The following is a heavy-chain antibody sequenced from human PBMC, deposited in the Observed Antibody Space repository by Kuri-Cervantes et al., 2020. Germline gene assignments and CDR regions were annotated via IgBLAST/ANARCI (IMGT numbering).Heavy chain of an antibody. Sequence: SETLSLTCAVSGYSISSGYYWGWIRQPPGKGLEWIGSIYHSGSTYYNPSLKSRVTISVDKSKNQLSLRLSSVTAADTAMYFCARDKGYSSGWYFDYWGQGTLVTVSS. J-gene: IGHJ4*02. CDR3: ARDKGYSSGWYFDY. CDR2: IYHSGST. CDR1: GYSISSGYY. V-gene: IGHV4-38-2*02. D-gene: IGHD6-19*01.